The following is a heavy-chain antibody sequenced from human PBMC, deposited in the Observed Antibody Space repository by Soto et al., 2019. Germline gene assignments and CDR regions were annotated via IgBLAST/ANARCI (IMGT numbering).Heavy chain of an antibody. Sequence: SETLSLTCTVSGDSIISSDFYWGWVRQPPGKGLEWIGSIFYLGSSYYNPSLKSRVTMSVDTSKNQFSLRLRSVTAADTALYFCARHSLALRKNNWFDPRGQGIMVTVSS. CDR3: ARHSLALRKNNWFDP. CDR1: GDSIISSDFY. CDR2: IFYLGSS. J-gene: IGHJ5*02. D-gene: IGHD3-3*02. V-gene: IGHV4-39*01.